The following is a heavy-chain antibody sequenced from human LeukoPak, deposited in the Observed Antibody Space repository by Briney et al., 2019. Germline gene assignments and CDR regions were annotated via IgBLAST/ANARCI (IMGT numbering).Heavy chain of an antibody. D-gene: IGHD2-2*02. Sequence: GGSLRLSCAASGFTVSSNYMSWVRQAPGKGLEWVSVTYSGGSTYYADSVKGRFTISRDNSKNTLYLQMNSLRAEDTAVYYCVVSCSSTSCYSGDAFDIWGQGTMVTVSS. CDR2: TYSGGST. V-gene: IGHV3-66*02. J-gene: IGHJ3*02. CDR3: VVSCSSTSCYSGDAFDI. CDR1: GFTVSSNY.